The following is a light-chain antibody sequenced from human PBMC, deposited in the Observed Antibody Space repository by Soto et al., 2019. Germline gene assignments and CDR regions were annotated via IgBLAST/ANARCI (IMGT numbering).Light chain of an antibody. Sequence: QSVLTQPPSVSAAPGQKVTISCSGSSANIGRNYVSWYQHIPGTAPKLVIYDSDKRPSEIPDRFSASKSGTSATLDITGLQTGDEADYYCGAWDGSLSVLLFGGGTKVTVL. J-gene: IGLJ2*01. V-gene: IGLV1-51*01. CDR1: SANIGRNY. CDR2: DSD. CDR3: GAWDGSLSVLL.